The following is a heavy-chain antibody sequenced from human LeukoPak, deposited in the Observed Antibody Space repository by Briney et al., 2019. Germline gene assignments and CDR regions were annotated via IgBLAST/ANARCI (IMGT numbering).Heavy chain of an antibody. J-gene: IGHJ4*02. Sequence: GGSLRLSCAVSGFRFNSHHMHWVRQAPNKGLEWVAVAPHDRSSPSHAASVNGRFTISRDNSKDTLFLHMNSLGAEDTAVYYCANTAAGTGALDYWGQGTLVTVSS. D-gene: IGHD6-13*01. CDR3: ANTAAGTGALDY. V-gene: IGHV3-30*18. CDR1: GFRFNSHH. CDR2: APHDRSSP.